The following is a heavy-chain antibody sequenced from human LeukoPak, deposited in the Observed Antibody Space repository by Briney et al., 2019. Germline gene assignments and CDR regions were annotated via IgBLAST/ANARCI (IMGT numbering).Heavy chain of an antibody. D-gene: IGHD2-2*01. Sequence: PSETLSLTCTVSGGSISSSYYYWGWIRQPPGKGLEWIGSNYNSGSTHYNPSLKSRVTISVDTSKNQFSLKLSSVTAADTAVYYCAREVVPDVIGAFDIWGQGTMVTVSS. J-gene: IGHJ3*02. CDR1: GGSISSSYYY. CDR2: NYNSGST. CDR3: AREVVPDVIGAFDI. V-gene: IGHV4-39*02.